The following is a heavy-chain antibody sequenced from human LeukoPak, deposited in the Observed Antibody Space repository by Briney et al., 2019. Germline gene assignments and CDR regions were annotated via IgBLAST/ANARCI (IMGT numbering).Heavy chain of an antibody. CDR1: GFTFSSYA. CDR2: IGGSGGST. V-gene: IGHV3-23*01. J-gene: IGHJ4*02. CDR3: AKRGAEVGTTIAPGDY. Sequence: GGSLRLSCAASGFTFSSYAMSWVRQAPGKGLEWVSAIGGSGGSTYYADSVKGRFTVSRDSSKNTLYLQMNSLRAEDTAVYYCAKRGAEVGTTIAPGDYWGQGSLVTVSS. D-gene: IGHD1-26*01.